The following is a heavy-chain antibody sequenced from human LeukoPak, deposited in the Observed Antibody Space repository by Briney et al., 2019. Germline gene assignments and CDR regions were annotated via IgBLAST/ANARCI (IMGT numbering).Heavy chain of an antibody. D-gene: IGHD1-1*01. CDR1: GYTFTGYY. CDR2: INPNSGGA. CDR3: ARSERGFV. Sequence: GASVKVSCMASGYTFTGYYMHWVRQAPGHGLGWMGRINPNSGGANSAQKLHGSVNMTRDTSISTAYMELSRLRSDDTAVYYCARSERGFVWGQGTLVTVSS. V-gene: IGHV1-2*06. J-gene: IGHJ4*02.